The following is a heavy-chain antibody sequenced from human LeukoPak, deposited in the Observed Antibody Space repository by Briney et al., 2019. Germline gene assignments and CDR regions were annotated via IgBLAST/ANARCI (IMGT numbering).Heavy chain of an antibody. J-gene: IGHJ4*02. CDR1: GFAFDEPG. D-gene: IGHD2-2*01. CDR2: INWSGGST. V-gene: IGHV3-20*04. CDR3: AILPITSPFYFDY. Sequence: PGGSLRLSCTASGFAFDEPGMSWVRQVPGKGLEWVSGINWSGGSTGYADPLRGRFTISRDNAKNSLYLQMDSLRAEDTALYYCAILPITSPFYFDYWGQGTLVTVSS.